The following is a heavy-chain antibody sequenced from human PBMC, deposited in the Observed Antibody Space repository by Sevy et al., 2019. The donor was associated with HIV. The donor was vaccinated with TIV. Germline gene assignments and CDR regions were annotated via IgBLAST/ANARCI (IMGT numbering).Heavy chain of an antibody. CDR3: AKVSRGGTYFSGAEN. D-gene: IGHD1-26*01. V-gene: IGHV3-30*18. Sequence: GGSLRLSCVASGFTFSKYGMHWVRQAPGKGLEWVAVISYDGGNKYYADSVKGRFTISRDSSKNTWYLQMNSLRAEDTAVYYCAKVSRGGTYFSGAENWGQGTLVTVSS. CDR2: ISYDGGNK. J-gene: IGHJ4*02. CDR1: GFTFSKYG.